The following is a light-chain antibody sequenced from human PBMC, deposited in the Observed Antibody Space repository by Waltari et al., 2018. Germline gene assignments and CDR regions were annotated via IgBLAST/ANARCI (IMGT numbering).Light chain of an antibody. Sequence: QSALTQPASVSGSPGQSITISCTGTSSDVGAYNFVSWYQQHPGKAPKLMIYEVTNRPSGVSNRCSGSKSGNTASLTISGLQAEDESDYYCSSCTNSSTSVVFGGGTKLTVL. V-gene: IGLV2-14*01. CDR1: SSDVGAYNF. CDR3: SSCTNSSTSVV. J-gene: IGLJ2*01. CDR2: EVT.